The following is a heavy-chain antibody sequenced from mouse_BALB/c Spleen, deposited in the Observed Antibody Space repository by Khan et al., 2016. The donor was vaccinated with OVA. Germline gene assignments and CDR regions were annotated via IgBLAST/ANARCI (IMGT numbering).Heavy chain of an antibody. V-gene: IGHV5-6-5*01. D-gene: IGHD2-4*01. J-gene: IGHJ1*01. CDR3: SRGDYRGRGYFDV. CDR2: ISTGGST. CDR1: GLTFSIYA. Sequence: EVELVESGGGLVKPGGSLELSCAASGLTFSIYAMSWVRQTPEKRLEWVASISTGGSTYYVHSVKGRFTISSDNARNMLYLSMSRLRYEDTAMYYCSRGDYRGRGYFDVWGAGTLVTVSS.